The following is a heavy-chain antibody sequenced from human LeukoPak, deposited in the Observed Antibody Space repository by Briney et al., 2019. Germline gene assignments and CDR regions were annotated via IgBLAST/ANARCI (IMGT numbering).Heavy chain of an antibody. J-gene: IGHJ6*02. V-gene: IGHV3-7*01. D-gene: IGHD2-2*01. Sequence: GGSLRLSCAASGFTFSSYWMSWVRQAPGKGLESVANIKQDGSEKYYVDSVKGRFTISRDNAKNSLYLQMNSLRAEDTAVYYCARAQRGNIVVVPANYYYGMDVWGQGTTVTVSS. CDR2: IKQDGSEK. CDR1: GFTFSSYW. CDR3: ARAQRGNIVVVPANYYYGMDV.